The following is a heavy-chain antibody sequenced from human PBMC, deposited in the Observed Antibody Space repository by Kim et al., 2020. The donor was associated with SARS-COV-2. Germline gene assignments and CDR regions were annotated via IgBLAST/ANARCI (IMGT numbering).Heavy chain of an antibody. D-gene: IGHD3-10*01. CDR1: GFPFTTYA. Sequence: GGSLRLSCTGSGFPFTTYAMGWVRRSPGKGLEWVSGLSGSGGSTYYADAVKGRFTVSRDNSKNTMYLEMKSLRAEDTAVYYCAKETGTENYGYYDHWGQGILVSVSS. CDR2: LSGSGGST. V-gene: IGHV3-23*01. J-gene: IGHJ4*02. CDR3: AKETGTENYGYYDH.